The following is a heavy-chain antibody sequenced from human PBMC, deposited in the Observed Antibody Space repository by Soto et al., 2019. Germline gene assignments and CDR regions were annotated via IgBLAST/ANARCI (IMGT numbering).Heavy chain of an antibody. J-gene: IGHJ5*02. Sequence: QVQLVQSGAEVKKPGSSVKVSCKASGGTFSSYAISWVRQAPGQGLEWMGGIIPIFGTANYAQKFQGRVTITADKSTSTAYMELSSLRSEDTAVYYGARVKSHIAARLGWFDPWGQGTLVTVSS. D-gene: IGHD6-6*01. V-gene: IGHV1-69*06. CDR3: ARVKSHIAARLGWFDP. CDR2: IIPIFGTA. CDR1: GGTFSSYA.